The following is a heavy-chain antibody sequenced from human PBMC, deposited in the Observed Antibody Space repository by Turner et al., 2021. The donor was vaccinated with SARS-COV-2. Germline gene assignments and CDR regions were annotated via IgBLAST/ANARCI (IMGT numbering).Heavy chain of an antibody. CDR2: IYSGGST. CDR1: GVTVSSNY. D-gene: IGHD3-10*01. J-gene: IGHJ6*02. V-gene: IGHV3-53*01. Sequence: EVQLVESGGGLIQPGGSVRLSCAASGVTVSSNYMSWVRQAPGKGLEWVSGIYSGGSTFYSDSVKGRFTISRDNSKNTLYLQMNSLRAEDTAVYYCARGGHYYYGLDVWGQGTTVTVSS. CDR3: ARGGHYYYGLDV.